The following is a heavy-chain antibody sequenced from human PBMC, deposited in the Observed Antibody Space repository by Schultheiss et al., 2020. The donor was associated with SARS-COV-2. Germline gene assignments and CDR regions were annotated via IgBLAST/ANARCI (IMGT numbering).Heavy chain of an antibody. J-gene: IGHJ6*03. CDR2: ISYDGSNK. CDR1: GFTFSSYA. Sequence: GGSLRLSCAASGFTFSSYAMHWVRQAPGKGLEWVAVISYDGSNKYYADSVKGRFTISRDNSKNTLYLQMNSLRAEDTAVYYCARDSYYDFWSGYYSTYYYYYYMDVWGKGTTVTVSS. CDR3: ARDSYYDFWSGYYSTYYYYYYMDV. D-gene: IGHD3-3*01. V-gene: IGHV3-30*01.